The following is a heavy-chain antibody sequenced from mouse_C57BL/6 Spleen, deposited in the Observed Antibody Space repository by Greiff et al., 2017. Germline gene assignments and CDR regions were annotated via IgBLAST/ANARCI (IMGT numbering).Heavy chain of an antibody. D-gene: IGHD1-1*01. CDR3: ARSGSYGSSYDY. Sequence: QVQLQQSGAELARPGASVKLSCKASGYTFTSYGISWVKQRTGQGLEWIGEIYPRSGNTYYNEKFKGKATLTADKSSNTAYMELRSLTSEDSAVXICARSGSYGSSYDYWGQGTTLTVSS. V-gene: IGHV1-81*01. CDR1: GYTFTSYG. J-gene: IGHJ2*01. CDR2: IYPRSGNT.